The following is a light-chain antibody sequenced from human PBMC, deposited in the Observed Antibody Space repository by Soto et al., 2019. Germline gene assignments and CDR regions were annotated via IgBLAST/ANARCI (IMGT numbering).Light chain of an antibody. Sequence: QSVLTQPPSASGSPGQSVTISCAGSSSDIGASNSVSWYQQHPGKAPKLLISEVTKRPSGGPDRFSGSKSGNTASLTVSGLQADDEADYYCGSKAGSNKHVVFGGGTKVTVL. CDR2: EVT. J-gene: IGLJ2*01. V-gene: IGLV2-8*01. CDR1: SSDIGASNS. CDR3: GSKAGSNKHVV.